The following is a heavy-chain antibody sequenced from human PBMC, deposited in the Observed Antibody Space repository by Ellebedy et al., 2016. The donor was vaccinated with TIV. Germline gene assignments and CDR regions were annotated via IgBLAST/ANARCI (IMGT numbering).Heavy chain of an antibody. CDR3: ATDQVGFGMDA. CDR2: IKSTTDGATT. D-gene: IGHD1-26*01. CDR1: GFIFSSAW. V-gene: IGHV3-15*01. Sequence: GESLKISCATSGFIFSSAWMSWVRQAPGKGLEWVGQIKSTTDGATTDFAAPVKGRFSISRDDSKNTLYLEMNSLKSEDTAVYYCATDQVGFGMDAWGQGTTVIVSS. J-gene: IGHJ6*02.